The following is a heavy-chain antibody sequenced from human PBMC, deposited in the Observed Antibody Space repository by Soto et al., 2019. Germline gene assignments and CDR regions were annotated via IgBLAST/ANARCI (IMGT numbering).Heavy chain of an antibody. V-gene: IGHV1-69*13. Sequence: ASVKVSCKASGGTFSSYAISWGLQAPGQGLEWMGGIIPIFGTANYAQKFQGRVTITADESTSTAYMELSSLRSEDTAVYYCARVKGYDFWSGYYIFDYWGQGTLVTVSS. CDR1: GGTFSSYA. J-gene: IGHJ4*02. CDR2: IIPIFGTA. D-gene: IGHD3-3*01. CDR3: ARVKGYDFWSGYYIFDY.